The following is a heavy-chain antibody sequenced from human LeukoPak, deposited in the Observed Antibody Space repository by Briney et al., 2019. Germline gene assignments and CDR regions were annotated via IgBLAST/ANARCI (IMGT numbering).Heavy chain of an antibody. D-gene: IGHD2-15*01. CDR3: AREAIVVVVASTGWFDP. V-gene: IGHV1-2*02. J-gene: IGHJ5*02. Sequence: ASVKVSCKASGYTFTGDYMHWVRQAPGQGLEWMGWINPRSGGTNYAQKFQGRVTMTRDTSINTAYTELSRLRSDDTAVYYCAREAIVVVVASTGWFDPWGQGTLVTVSS. CDR2: INPRSGGT. CDR1: GYTFTGDY.